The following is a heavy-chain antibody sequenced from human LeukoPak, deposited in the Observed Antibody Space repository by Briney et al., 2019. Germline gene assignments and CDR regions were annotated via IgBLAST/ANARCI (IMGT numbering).Heavy chain of an antibody. CDR1: GGTFSSYA. D-gene: IGHD2-15*01. CDR3: ARSERVIFQYYYYYMDV. J-gene: IGHJ6*03. V-gene: IGHV1-69*01. Sequence: SVKVSCKASGGTFSSYAISWVRQAPGQGLEWMGGISPIFGTANYAQKFQGRVTITADESTSTAYMELSSLRSEDTAVYYCARSERVIFQYYYYYMDVWGKGTTVTISS. CDR2: ISPIFGTA.